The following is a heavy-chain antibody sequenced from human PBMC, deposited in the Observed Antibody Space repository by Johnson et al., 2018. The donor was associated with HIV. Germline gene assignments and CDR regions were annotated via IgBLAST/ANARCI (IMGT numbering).Heavy chain of an antibody. CDR3: ARDQSEVDAFDI. CDR1: GFTVSSNY. V-gene: IGHV3-66*01. Sequence: MLLVESGGGLVQPGGSLRLSCAASGFTVSSNYMSWVRQAPGKGLEWVSVINSGGSKYYADSVKGRFTISRDNSKNTLYLQMNSLRAGDTAVYYCARDQSEVDAFDIWGQGTMVTVSS. J-gene: IGHJ3*02. CDR2: INSGGSK.